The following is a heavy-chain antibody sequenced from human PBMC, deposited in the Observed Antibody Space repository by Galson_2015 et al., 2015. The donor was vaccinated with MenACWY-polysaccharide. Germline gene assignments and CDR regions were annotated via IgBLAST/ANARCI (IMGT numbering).Heavy chain of an antibody. D-gene: IGHD3-10*01. J-gene: IGHJ4*02. CDR1: EFTFRSHA. CDR2: ISADGSNT. Sequence: SLRLSCAASEFTFRSHAMPWVRQAPGKGLEWVSVISADGSNTYYADSVKGRFTISRDNSENRLSLQVNSLRAEDTAVYYCASGGYAGSGANVYYFDFWGQGTLVTVSS. CDR3: ASGGYAGSGANVYYFDF. V-gene: IGHV3-30-3*01.